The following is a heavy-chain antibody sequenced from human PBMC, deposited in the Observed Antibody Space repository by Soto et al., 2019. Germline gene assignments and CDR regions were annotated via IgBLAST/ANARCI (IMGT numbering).Heavy chain of an antibody. V-gene: IGHV3-9*01. CDR2: ISWDSSTM. J-gene: IGHJ4*02. D-gene: IGHD2-15*01. CDR3: VQGRDPTMATPLAH. Sequence: EVQLVESGGGLVQPGRSLRLSCAASGFTFDNCGMHWVRQAPGRGLEWVAGISWDSSTMGYVDSVKGRFIISRDDAKNSMYLQMDSLRGEYTAMYYCVQGRDPTMATPLAHGGQGTQVIVSS. CDR1: GFTFDNCG.